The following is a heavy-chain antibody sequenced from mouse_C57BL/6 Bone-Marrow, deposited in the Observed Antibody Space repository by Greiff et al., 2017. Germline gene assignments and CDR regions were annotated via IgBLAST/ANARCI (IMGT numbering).Heavy chain of an antibody. D-gene: IGHD3-1*01. CDR1: GYTFTDYY. Sequence: VQLKESGPVLVKPGASVKMSCKASGYTFTDYYMNWVKQSHGKSLEWIGVINPYNGGTSYNQKFKGKATLTVDKSSSTAYMELNSLTSEDSAVYYCARPLGYWYFDVWGTGTTVTVSS. CDR3: ARPLGYWYFDV. V-gene: IGHV1-19*01. CDR2: INPYNGGT. J-gene: IGHJ1*03.